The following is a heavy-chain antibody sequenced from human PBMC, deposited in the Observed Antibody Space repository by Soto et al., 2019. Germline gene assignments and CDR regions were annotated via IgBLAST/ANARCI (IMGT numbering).Heavy chain of an antibody. Sequence: GGSLRLSCTASGFTFGDYAMSWFRQAPGKALEWVGFIRSKAYGGTTEYAASVKGRFTISRDDSKSIAYLQMNSLRGEDTAGYYCARKGGVVDYWGQGTLVTVSS. D-gene: IGHD2-8*02. CDR3: ARKGGVVDY. V-gene: IGHV3-49*03. CDR2: IRSKAYGGTT. CDR1: GFTFGDYA. J-gene: IGHJ4*02.